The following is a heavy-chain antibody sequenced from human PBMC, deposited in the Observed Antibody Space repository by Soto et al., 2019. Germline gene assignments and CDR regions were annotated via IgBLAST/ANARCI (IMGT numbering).Heavy chain of an antibody. CDR3: ARLGYSGYDFIDY. V-gene: IGHV5-51*01. CDR2: IYPGDSDT. CDR1: GYSFTSYW. Sequence: GESLKISCKGSGYSFTSYWIGWVRQMPGKGLGWMGIIYPGDSDTRYSPSFQGQVTNTAEKSISTAYLQWSSLKASDTAMYYCARLGYSGYDFIDYWGQGTLVTVSS. J-gene: IGHJ4*02. D-gene: IGHD5-12*01.